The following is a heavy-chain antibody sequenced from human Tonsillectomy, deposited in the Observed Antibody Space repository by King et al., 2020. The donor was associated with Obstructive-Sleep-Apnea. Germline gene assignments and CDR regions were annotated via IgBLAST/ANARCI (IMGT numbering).Heavy chain of an antibody. J-gene: IGHJ4*02. Sequence: VQLVESGGGVVQPGRSLRLSCAASGFTFSSYGMHWVRQAPGKGLEWVAFIRYDGSNKNYADSVKGRFSISTDNSKNTLYLQMSRLRAEDTAVYYCAKASGPDFDYWGQGTPVTVSS. CDR1: GFTFSSYG. V-gene: IGHV3-30*02. CDR2: IRYDGSNK. CDR3: AKASGPDFDY.